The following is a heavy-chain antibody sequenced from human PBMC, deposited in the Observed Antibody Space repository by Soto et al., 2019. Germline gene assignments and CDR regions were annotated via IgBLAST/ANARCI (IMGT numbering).Heavy chain of an antibody. D-gene: IGHD6-6*01. Sequence: EASVKVSCKASGYTFTSYGISWVRQAPGQGLEWMGWISAYNGTANYAQKFQGRVTITADKSTSTAYMELSSLRSEDTAVYYCARDSYSSSRKPGYLANWFDPWGQGTLVTVYS. J-gene: IGHJ5*01. CDR2: ISAYNGTA. CDR1: GYTFTSYG. V-gene: IGHV1-18*04. CDR3: ARDSYSSSRKPGYLANWFDP.